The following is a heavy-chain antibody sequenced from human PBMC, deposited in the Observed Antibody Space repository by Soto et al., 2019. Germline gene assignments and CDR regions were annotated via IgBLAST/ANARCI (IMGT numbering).Heavy chain of an antibody. CDR3: ARDLLWFGEFSGAY. V-gene: IGHV3-21*01. J-gene: IGHJ4*02. D-gene: IGHD3-10*01. CDR2: ISSSSSYI. CDR1: GFTGSSYS. Sequence: GSLRVSCAASGFTGSSYSMNWVRQAPGKGLEWVSSISSSSSYIYYADSVKGRFTISRDNAKNSLYLQMNSLRAEDTAVYYCARDLLWFGEFSGAYWGQGTLVTVSS.